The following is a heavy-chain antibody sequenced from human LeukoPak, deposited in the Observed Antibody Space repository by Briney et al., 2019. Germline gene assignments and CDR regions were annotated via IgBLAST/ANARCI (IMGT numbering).Heavy chain of an antibody. CDR2: ITSSSSTL. D-gene: IGHD2-8*01. Sequence: AGGSLRLSGAAAGFTLSTYSMNWVRQAPGKGLEWVSYITSSSSTLYYADSVKGRFTISRDNAKNSLYLQMNSLRVEDTAVYYCARDAPTNGVWYSGFDYWGQGTLVTVSS. CDR1: GFTLSTYS. V-gene: IGHV3-48*01. J-gene: IGHJ4*02. CDR3: ARDAPTNGVWYSGFDY.